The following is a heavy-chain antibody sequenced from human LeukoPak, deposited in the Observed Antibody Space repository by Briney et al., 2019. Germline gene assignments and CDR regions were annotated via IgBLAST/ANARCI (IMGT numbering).Heavy chain of an antibody. J-gene: IGHJ4*02. Sequence: PGGSLRLSCAASGFTFSSYAMSWVRQAPGKGLEWVSAISGSGGSTYYADSVKGRFTISRDNSKNTLYLQMNSLRAEDTAVYYCGRDYYYDSSGYYHFDYWGQGTLVTVSS. CDR3: GRDYYYDSSGYYHFDY. CDR1: GFTFSSYA. V-gene: IGHV3-23*01. D-gene: IGHD3-22*01. CDR2: ISGSGGST.